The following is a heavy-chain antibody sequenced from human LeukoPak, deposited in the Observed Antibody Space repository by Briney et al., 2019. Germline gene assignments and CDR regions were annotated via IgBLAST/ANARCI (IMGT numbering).Heavy chain of an antibody. V-gene: IGHV3-21*01. CDR1: GFTFDDYG. CDR3: ARAPSPGARGWFDP. D-gene: IGHD7-27*01. J-gene: IGHJ5*02. Sequence: PGGSLRLSCAASGFTFDDYGMSWVRQAPGKGLEWVSSISSSSSYIYYADSVKGRFTISRDNAKNSLYLQMNSLRAEDTAVYYCARAPSPGARGWFDPWGQGTLVTVSS. CDR2: ISSSSSYI.